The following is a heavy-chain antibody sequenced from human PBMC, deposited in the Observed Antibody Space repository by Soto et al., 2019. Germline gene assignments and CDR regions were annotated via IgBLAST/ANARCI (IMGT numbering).Heavy chain of an antibody. CDR1: GGSISSSSYY. J-gene: IGHJ6*02. CDR2: IYYSGST. CDR3: ARLLMVYPYGMDV. V-gene: IGHV4-39*01. Sequence: PSETLSLTCTVSGGSISSSSYYWGWIRQPPGKGLEWIGSIYYSGSTYYNPSLKSRVTISVDTSKNQFSLKLSSVTAADTAVYYCARLLMVYPYGMDVWGQGTTVTVSS. D-gene: IGHD2-8*01.